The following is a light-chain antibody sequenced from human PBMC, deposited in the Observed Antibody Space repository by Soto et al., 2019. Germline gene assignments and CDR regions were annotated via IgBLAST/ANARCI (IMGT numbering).Light chain of an antibody. CDR2: DIR. CDR3: SSYTSSSTRV. CDR1: SSDVGGYKY. J-gene: IGLJ1*01. V-gene: IGLV2-14*03. Sequence: QSVLTQRASVSGSPGQSTTISCTGTSSDVGGYKYVSWYQQHPGKAPKLMIYDIRNRPSGVSNRFSGSKSGNTASLTISGLQAEDEADYYCSSYTSSSTRVFGTGTKVTVL.